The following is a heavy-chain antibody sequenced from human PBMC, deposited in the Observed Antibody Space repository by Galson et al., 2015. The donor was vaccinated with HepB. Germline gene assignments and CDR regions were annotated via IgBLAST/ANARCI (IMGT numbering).Heavy chain of an antibody. CDR2: ISGNGGDT. D-gene: IGHD2-2*02. J-gene: IGHJ6*02. CDR1: GFSFSSYA. CDR3: AKGDVWGPAAINYGLHV. Sequence: SLRLSCAASGFSFSSYAMTWVRQAPGKGLEWVSSISGNGGDTKYGDSVKGRFTIFRDKAKSTLYLQINSLRAEDTAVYYCAKGDVWGPAAINYGLHVWGQGTTVTVSS. V-gene: IGHV3-23*01.